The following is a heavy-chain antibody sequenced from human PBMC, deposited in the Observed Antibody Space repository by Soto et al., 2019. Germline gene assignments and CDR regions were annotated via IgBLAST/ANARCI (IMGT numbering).Heavy chain of an antibody. CDR2: IIPIFGTA. CDR3: AYGGGSYFLYYYGMDV. CDR1: GGSLSSYA. D-gene: IGHD1-26*01. V-gene: IGHV1-69*06. Sequence: ASVRVSCKASGGSLSSYATSWVRQAPGQGLEWMGGIIPIFGTANYAQKFQGRVTITADKSTSTAYMELSSLRSEDTAVYYCAYGGGSYFLYYYGMDVWGQGTTVTVSS. J-gene: IGHJ6*02.